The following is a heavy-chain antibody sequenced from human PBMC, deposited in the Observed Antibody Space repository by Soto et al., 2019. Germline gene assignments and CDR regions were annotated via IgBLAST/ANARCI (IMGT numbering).Heavy chain of an antibody. CDR1: GGTFSSYA. CDR3: ARDQGYYGSGSYIHGMDV. V-gene: IGHV1-69*13. Sequence: SVKVSCKASGGTFSSYAISWVRQAPGQGLEWMGGITPIFGTANYAQKFQGRVTITADESTSTAYMELSSLRSEDTAVYYCARDQGYYGSGSYIHGMDVWGQGTTVTVSS. CDR2: ITPIFGTA. D-gene: IGHD3-10*01. J-gene: IGHJ6*02.